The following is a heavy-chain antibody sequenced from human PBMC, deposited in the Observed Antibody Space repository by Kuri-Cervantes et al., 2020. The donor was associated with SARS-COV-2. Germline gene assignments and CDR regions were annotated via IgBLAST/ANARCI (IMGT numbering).Heavy chain of an antibody. CDR1: GFTFSSYA. V-gene: IGHV3-23*03. CDR3: AKDGAPDY. J-gene: IGHJ4*02. CDR2: IYSGGSST. Sequence: GESLKISCAASGFTFSSYAMSWVRQAPGKGLEWVAVIYSGGSSTYYTHSVKGRFTISRDNSNNTLYLQMNSLRAEDTAVYYCAKDGAPDYWGQGTLVTVSS. D-gene: IGHD4/OR15-4a*01.